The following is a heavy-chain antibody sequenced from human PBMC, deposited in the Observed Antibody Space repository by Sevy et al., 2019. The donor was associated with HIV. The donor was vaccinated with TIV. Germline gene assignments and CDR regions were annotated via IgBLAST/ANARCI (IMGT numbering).Heavy chain of an antibody. CDR2: VYSGGTT. D-gene: IGHD3-10*01. CDR3: ARHISFGELGSWFDP. CDR1: GFTVNSDY. V-gene: IGHV3-53*01. Sequence: GGSLRLSCAASGFTVNSDYMSWVRQAPGKGLEWVSVVYSGGTTYYADSVKGRFNISSDNSKNILYLQMNSLRAEDTAVYYCARHISFGELGSWFDPWGQGTLVTVSS. J-gene: IGHJ5*02.